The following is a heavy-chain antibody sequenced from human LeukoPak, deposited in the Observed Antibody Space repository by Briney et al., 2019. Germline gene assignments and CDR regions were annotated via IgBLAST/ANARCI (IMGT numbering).Heavy chain of an antibody. V-gene: IGHV3-53*01. Sequence: PGTSLRLSCAASGFTFSSSAMHWVRQAPGKGLEWVSVFYVGGATYYADSVKGRFTISRDNSENTLYLQMKSLRAEDTAVYYCARGDGYNFFDYRGQGTLVTVSS. CDR1: GFTFSSSA. CDR3: ARGDGYNFFDY. CDR2: FYVGGAT. J-gene: IGHJ4*02. D-gene: IGHD5-24*01.